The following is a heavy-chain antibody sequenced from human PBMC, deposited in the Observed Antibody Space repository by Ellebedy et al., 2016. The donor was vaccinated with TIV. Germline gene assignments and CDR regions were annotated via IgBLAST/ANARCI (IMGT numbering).Heavy chain of an antibody. Sequence: AASVKVFCKASGYPFISYGISWVRQAPGQGLVWMGWISAYNGDTNYAQNLHGRLTMTTDTSTNTAYMDLRSLRSDDTAVYYCARHRDVLTGFANWFDPWGQGTLVTVSS. J-gene: IGHJ5*02. CDR3: ARHRDVLTGFANWFDP. CDR2: ISAYNGDT. CDR1: GYPFISYG. V-gene: IGHV1-18*01. D-gene: IGHD3-9*01.